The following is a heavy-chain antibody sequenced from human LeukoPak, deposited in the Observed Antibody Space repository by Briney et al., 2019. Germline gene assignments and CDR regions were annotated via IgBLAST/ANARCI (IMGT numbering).Heavy chain of an antibody. CDR1: GFTFSSYA. J-gene: IGHJ4*02. D-gene: IGHD4-17*01. Sequence: PGGPLRLSCAASGFTFSSYAMSWVRQAPGKGLEWVSAISGSGGSTYYADSVKGRFTISRDNSKNTLYLQMNSLRAEDTAVYYCAKYRGYGDMYYFDYWGQGTLVTVSS. V-gene: IGHV3-23*01. CDR3: AKYRGYGDMYYFDY. CDR2: ISGSGGST.